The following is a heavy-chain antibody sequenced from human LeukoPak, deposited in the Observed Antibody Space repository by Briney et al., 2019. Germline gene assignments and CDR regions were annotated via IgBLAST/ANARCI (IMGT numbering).Heavy chain of an antibody. J-gene: IGHJ4*02. Sequence: GASVKVSCKASGYTFTSYAMHWVRQAPGQRLEWMGWINAGNGNTKYSQKFQGRVTITRDTSASTAYMELSSLRSEDTAVYYCARRYYYDSSGYGDGPYYFDYWGQGTLVTVSS. CDR2: INAGNGNT. D-gene: IGHD3-22*01. V-gene: IGHV1-3*01. CDR1: GYTFTSYA. CDR3: ARRYYYDSSGYGDGPYYFDY.